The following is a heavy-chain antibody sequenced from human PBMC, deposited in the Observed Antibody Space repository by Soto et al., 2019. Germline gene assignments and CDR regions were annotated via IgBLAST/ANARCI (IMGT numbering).Heavy chain of an antibody. J-gene: IGHJ4*02. V-gene: IGHV4-59*12. CDR1: GGSISSYY. Sequence: SETLSLTCTVSGGSISSYYWSWIRQTPGEGLQWIGYIYYTGTTNYNPSLKSRVTMSVDTSKNQFSLKLNSVTAEDTAVYYCAKGRVVGSNTGPFDFWGQGTLVTVSS. D-gene: IGHD1-26*01. CDR2: IYYTGTT. CDR3: AKGRVVGSNTGPFDF.